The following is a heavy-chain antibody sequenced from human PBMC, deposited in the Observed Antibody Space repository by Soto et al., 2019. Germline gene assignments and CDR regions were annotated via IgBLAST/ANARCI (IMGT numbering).Heavy chain of an antibody. Sequence: PXETLSLSFTVSGGSISSGCYYWSWIRQHPGKVLEWIVYIYYSGSTYYNPSLKSRVTISVDTSKNQFSLKLSSVTAADTAVYHCASGLGDGYNLRWFDTWGQGTLVTVSS. D-gene: IGHD5-12*01. J-gene: IGHJ5*02. V-gene: IGHV4-31*03. CDR2: IYYSGST. CDR1: GGSISSGCYY. CDR3: ASGLGDGYNLRWFDT.